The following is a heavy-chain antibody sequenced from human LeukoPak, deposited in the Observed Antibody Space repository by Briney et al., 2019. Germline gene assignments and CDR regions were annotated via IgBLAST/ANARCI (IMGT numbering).Heavy chain of an antibody. D-gene: IGHD6-13*01. V-gene: IGHV4-59*01. J-gene: IGHJ6*04. CDR1: GGSISSYY. Sequence: ETLSLTCTVSGGSISSYYWSWIRQPPGKGLEWIGYIYYSGSTYYNPSLTSRVTISVETSKKKFSLKLSSVTAADTAVYYCAREGIAAAGVTLDYYYGMDVWGKGTTVTVSS. CDR2: IYYSGST. CDR3: AREGIAAAGVTLDYYYGMDV.